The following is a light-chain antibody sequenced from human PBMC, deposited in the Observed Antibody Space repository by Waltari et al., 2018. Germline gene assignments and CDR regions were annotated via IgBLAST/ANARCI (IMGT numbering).Light chain of an antibody. J-gene: IGKJ2*03. CDR1: QCVTTA. CDR3: LQDSSIPYS. V-gene: IGKV1-8*01. Sequence: ASQCVTTALAWYHKKPGEAPTLLIYAASDLQTGVPSRFSGSGSGTDFTLTISSLQPEDVATYYCLQDSSIPYSFGRGTKVEIK. CDR2: AAS.